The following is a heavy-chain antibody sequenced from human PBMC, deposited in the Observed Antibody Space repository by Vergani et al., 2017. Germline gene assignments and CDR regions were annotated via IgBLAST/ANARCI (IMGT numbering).Heavy chain of an antibody. CDR2: ISSSISYI. V-gene: IGHV3-21*01. J-gene: IGHJ6*02. Sequence: EVQLLESGGGLVQPGGSLRLSCAASGFTFSSYAMSWVRQAPGKGLEWVSAISSSISYIYYADSVKGRFTISRDNAKNSLYLQMNSLRAEDTAVYYCAREPYSSGWGYYYGMDVWGQGTTVTVSS. D-gene: IGHD6-19*01. CDR1: GFTFSSYA. CDR3: AREPYSSGWGYYYGMDV.